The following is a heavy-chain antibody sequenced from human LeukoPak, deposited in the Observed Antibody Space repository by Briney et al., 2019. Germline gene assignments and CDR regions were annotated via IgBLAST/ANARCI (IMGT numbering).Heavy chain of an antibody. J-gene: IGHJ5*02. V-gene: IGHV3-23*01. Sequence: GESLRLSCAASGFTFSNYAMIWVRQAPGKGLEWVSSISGSGLRTNYADSVKGRFTISRDNSKNTLYLQMNSLRAEDTAVYYCARARDYITMIVPGWFDPWGQGTLVTVSS. D-gene: IGHD3-22*01. CDR1: GFTFSNYA. CDR3: ARARDYITMIVPGWFDP. CDR2: ISGSGLRT.